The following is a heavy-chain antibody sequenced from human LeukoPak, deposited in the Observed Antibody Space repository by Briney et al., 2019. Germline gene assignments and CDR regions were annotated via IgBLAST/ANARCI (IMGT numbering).Heavy chain of an antibody. V-gene: IGHV3-48*04. CDR1: GFTFSSYS. CDR3: ARDSGSCEDGFDY. Sequence: GGSLRLSCAASGFTFSSYSMNWVRQAPGKGLEWVSYISSSSSTIYYADSVKGRFTISRDNAKNSLYLQMNSLRAEDTAVYYCARDSGSCEDGFDYWGQGTLVTVSS. J-gene: IGHJ4*02. CDR2: ISSSSSTI. D-gene: IGHD1-26*01.